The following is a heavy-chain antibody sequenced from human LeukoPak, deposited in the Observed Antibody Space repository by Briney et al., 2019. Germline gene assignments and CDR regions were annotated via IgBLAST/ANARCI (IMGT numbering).Heavy chain of an antibody. Sequence: PSETLSLTCTVSGGSGSNYYWSWVRQPPGKGLEWIGYIYYTGSSNYNPSLKGRVTISLDTSKNQFSLKLSSVTAADTAVYYCARPITMSHYAFDIWGQGTMVTVSS. CDR3: ARPITMSHYAFDI. CDR1: GGSGSNYY. V-gene: IGHV4-59*02. CDR2: IYYTGSS. D-gene: IGHD3-22*01. J-gene: IGHJ3*02.